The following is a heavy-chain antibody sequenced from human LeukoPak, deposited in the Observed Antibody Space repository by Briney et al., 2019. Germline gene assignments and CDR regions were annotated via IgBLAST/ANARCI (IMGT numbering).Heavy chain of an antibody. Sequence: RASVKVSCKASGYTFTGYYMHWVRQAPGQGLEWMGWINPNSGGTNYAQKFQGRVTMTRDTSISTAYMELSRLRSDDTAVYYCARDRYSYGYMNYWGQGTLVTVSS. CDR1: GYTFTGYY. D-gene: IGHD5-18*01. J-gene: IGHJ4*02. CDR3: ARDRYSYGYMNY. CDR2: INPNSGGT. V-gene: IGHV1-2*02.